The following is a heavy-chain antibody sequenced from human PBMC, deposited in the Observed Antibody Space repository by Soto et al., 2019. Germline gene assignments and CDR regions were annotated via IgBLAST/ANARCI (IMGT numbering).Heavy chain of an antibody. CDR2: IYWDDVK. J-gene: IGHJ4*02. D-gene: IGHD3-10*01. V-gene: IGHV2-5*02. CDR3: AHLPPGGRFDS. Sequence: QITLKESGPSLVKPTETLTLTCTFSGFSLSSSGVGVAWIRQPPGKPLEWLALIYWDDVKYTSPSLKSRLTIPKNTSKNQVVLLMPNLPPVDTATYFCAHLPPGGRFDSWGQEPLAPVPS. CDR1: GFSLSSSGVG.